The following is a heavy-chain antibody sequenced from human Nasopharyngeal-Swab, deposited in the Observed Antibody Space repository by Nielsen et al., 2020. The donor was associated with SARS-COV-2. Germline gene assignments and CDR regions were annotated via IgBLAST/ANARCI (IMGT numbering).Heavy chain of an antibody. V-gene: IGHV3-48*02. CDR2: ISSSSSTK. CDR3: ASQSSPVGY. Sequence: WIRKPPGKGLEWFSYISSSSSTKYYADSVKGRFTISRDNAKNSLYLQMNSLRDEDTAVYYCASQSSPVGYWGQGTLVTVSS. J-gene: IGHJ4*02.